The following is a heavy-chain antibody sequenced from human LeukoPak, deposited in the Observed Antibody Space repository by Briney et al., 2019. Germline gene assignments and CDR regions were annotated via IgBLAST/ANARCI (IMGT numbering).Heavy chain of an antibody. CDR1: GFTFSSYG. Sequence: PGGSLRPSCAASGFTFSSYGMHWVRQAPGKGLEWVAFIRYDGSNKYYADSVKGRFTISRDNSKNTLYLQMNSLRAEGTAVYYCAKDYGSGSYFDYWGQGTLVTVSS. CDR2: IRYDGSNK. D-gene: IGHD3-10*01. CDR3: AKDYGSGSYFDY. J-gene: IGHJ4*02. V-gene: IGHV3-30*02.